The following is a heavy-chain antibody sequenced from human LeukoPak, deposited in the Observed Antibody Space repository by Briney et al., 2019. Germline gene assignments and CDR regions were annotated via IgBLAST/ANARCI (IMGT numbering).Heavy chain of an antibody. CDR2: ISYDGSNK. V-gene: IGHV3-30-3*01. Sequence: GGSLRPACAAAGFTVSSYSMHWVRQAPGGGLEWVAVISYDGSNKYYADSVKGRFTISRDNFKNTLYLQMNSLRAEDTAVYYCARAPPQSLWFGECIDWGQGTLVTVSS. J-gene: IGHJ4*02. CDR1: GFTVSSYS. CDR3: ARAPPQSLWFGECID. D-gene: IGHD3-10*01.